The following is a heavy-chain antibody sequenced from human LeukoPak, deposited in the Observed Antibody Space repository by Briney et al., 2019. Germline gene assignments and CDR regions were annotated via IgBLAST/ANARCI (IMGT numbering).Heavy chain of an antibody. CDR2: VYYSGST. CDR1: GGSISSYY. J-gene: IGHJ4*02. V-gene: IGHV4-59*01. Sequence: SETLSLTCTVSGGSISSYYWSWIRQPPGKGLEWIGYVYYSGSTNCNPSLKSRVTISVDTSKNQFSLNLTSVTAADTAMYYCGRSYGDYLNFDYWGQGSLVTVSS. CDR3: GRSYGDYLNFDY. D-gene: IGHD2-21*01.